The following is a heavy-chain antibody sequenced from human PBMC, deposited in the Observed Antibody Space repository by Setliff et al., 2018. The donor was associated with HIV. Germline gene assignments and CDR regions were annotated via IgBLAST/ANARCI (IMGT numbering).Heavy chain of an antibody. V-gene: IGHV3-48*03. Sequence: GGSLRLSCAASGVSFNNYAMSWVRQAPGKGLEWVSAISSSGGTIYYADSVTGRFTISRDNAKKSLYLQMNSLRADDTAVYYCARAFSGYYFDYWGQGTLVTVSS. CDR2: ISSSGGTI. CDR3: ARAFSGYYFDY. CDR1: GVSFNNYA. D-gene: IGHD3-3*01. J-gene: IGHJ4*02.